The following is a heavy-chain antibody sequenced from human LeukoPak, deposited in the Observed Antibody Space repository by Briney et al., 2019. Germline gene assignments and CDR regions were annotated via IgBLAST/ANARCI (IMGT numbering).Heavy chain of an antibody. J-gene: IGHJ4*02. CDR2: ISGGGDGA. V-gene: IGHV3-23*01. CDR1: GFTFNNCA. D-gene: IGHD5-12*01. CDR3: AKTPQGYSAYYDY. Sequence: PGGSLRLSCAASGFTFNNCAMSWVRQAPGKGLEWVSTISGGGDGAFYADSVKGRFTISRDNSGNTMSLQMNGLRAEDTAVYFCAKTPQGYSAYYDYWGQGALVTVSP.